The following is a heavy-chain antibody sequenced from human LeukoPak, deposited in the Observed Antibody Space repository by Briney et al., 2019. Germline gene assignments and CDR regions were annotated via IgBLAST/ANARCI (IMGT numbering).Heavy chain of an antibody. CDR3: ARLRDDYFDP. V-gene: IGHV4-59*08. D-gene: IGHD4-11*01. CDR2: IYYGGST. CDR1: GGSISSYY. J-gene: IGHJ5*02. Sequence: PSETLSLTCTVSGGSISSYYWSWIRQPPGKGLEWIGYIYYGGSTNYNPSLKSRVTISVDTSKNQFSLELSSVTAADTAVYYCARLRDDYFDPWGQGTLVTVSS.